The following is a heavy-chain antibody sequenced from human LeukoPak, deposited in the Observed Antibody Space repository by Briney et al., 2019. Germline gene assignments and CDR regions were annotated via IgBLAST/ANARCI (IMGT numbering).Heavy chain of an antibody. D-gene: IGHD2-15*01. CDR3: ARDLYEYCSGGSCYWGWTAYYYYYMDV. CDR2: ISSSSSYI. V-gene: IGHV3-21*01. J-gene: IGHJ6*03. CDR1: GFTFSSYS. Sequence: GGSLRLSCAASGFTFSSYSMNWVRQGPGKGREWVSSISSSSSYIYYAGSVKGRFTISRDNAKNSLYLQMNSLRAGDTAVYYCARDLYEYCSGGSCYWGWTAYYYYYMDVWGKGTTVTVSS.